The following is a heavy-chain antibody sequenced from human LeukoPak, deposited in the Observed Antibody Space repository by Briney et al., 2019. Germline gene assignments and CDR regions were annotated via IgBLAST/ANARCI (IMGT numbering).Heavy chain of an antibody. J-gene: IGHJ5*02. CDR1: GFTFGSYA. V-gene: IGHV3-23*01. CDR3: AKAYYDFWSGYSPNWFDP. CDR2: ISGSGGST. Sequence: GGSLRLSCAASGFTFGSYAMSWVRQAPGKGLEWVSAISGSGGSTYYADSVKGRFTISRDNSKNTLYLQMSSLRAEDTAVYYCAKAYYDFWSGYSPNWFDPWGQGTLVTVSS. D-gene: IGHD3-3*01.